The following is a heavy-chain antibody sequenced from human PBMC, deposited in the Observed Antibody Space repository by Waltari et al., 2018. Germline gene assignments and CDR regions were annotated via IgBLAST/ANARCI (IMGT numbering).Heavy chain of an antibody. CDR1: GFDVNRNY. CDR2: LYSDGRT. CDR3: ARGFTLILGP. D-gene: IGHD3-16*01. Sequence: EMQLVESEGGLVQPGGSLTLSCTASGFDVNRNYMSGVRQAPGKGPEWVSVLYSDGRTFYADSVKGRFTISRHDSKNTLYLQLNSLTPDDTAVYYCARGFTLILGPWGQGALVTVSS. J-gene: IGHJ5*02. V-gene: IGHV3-53*04.